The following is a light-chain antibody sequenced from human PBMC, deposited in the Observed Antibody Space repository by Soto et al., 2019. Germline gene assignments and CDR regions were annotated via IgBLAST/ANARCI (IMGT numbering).Light chain of an antibody. CDR1: SGHSNYA. V-gene: IGLV4-69*01. CDR3: QTWDTGIQV. J-gene: IGLJ2*01. CDR2: LNSDGSH. Sequence: QPVLTQSPSASASLGASVKLTCTLSSGHSNYAIAWHQQQPEKGPRYLMNLNSDGSHTKGDGIPDRFSGSSSGAERYLTISSLQSEDEADYYCQTWDTGIQVFGGGTKVTVL.